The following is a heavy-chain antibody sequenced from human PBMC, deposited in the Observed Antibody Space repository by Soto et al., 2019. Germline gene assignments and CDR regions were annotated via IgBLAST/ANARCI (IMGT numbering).Heavy chain of an antibody. CDR3: ARDQYYHDSIGYYSGWFYP. V-gene: IGHV3-30-3*01. D-gene: IGHD3-22*01. Sequence: PGGSLRLSCAASGFTFSSYAMHWVRQAPGKGLEWVAVISYDGSNKYYADSVKGRFTISRDNSKNTLYLQMNSLRAEDTAVYYCARDQYYHDSIGYYSGWFYPWGQGA. CDR2: ISYDGSNK. J-gene: IGHJ5*02. CDR1: GFTFSSYA.